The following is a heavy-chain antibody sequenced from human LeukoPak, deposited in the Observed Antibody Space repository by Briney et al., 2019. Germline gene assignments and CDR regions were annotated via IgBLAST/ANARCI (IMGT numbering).Heavy chain of an antibody. CDR1: GFTFSSNG. Sequence: PGRSLRLSCAASGFTFSSNGMHWVRQAPGKGLEWLGIIWYDGSNKYYADSVKGRFTISRDNSKNTLYLQMNSLRVEDTAVYYCARPYYSNYYYYGMDVWGQGTTVTVSS. J-gene: IGHJ6*02. CDR2: IWYDGSNK. V-gene: IGHV3-33*01. CDR3: ARPYYSNYYYYGMDV. D-gene: IGHD4-11*01.